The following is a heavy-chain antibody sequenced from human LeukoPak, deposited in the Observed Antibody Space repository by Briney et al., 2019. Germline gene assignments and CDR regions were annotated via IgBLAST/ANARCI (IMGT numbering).Heavy chain of an antibody. Sequence: ASVKVSCKASGYTFTGYYMHWVRLAPGQGLEWMGRINPNSGGTNYAQKFQGRVTMTRGTSISTAYMELSSLRSDDTAVYYCARDRRWQPFDYWGQGTLVTVSS. CDR2: INPNSGGT. J-gene: IGHJ4*02. V-gene: IGHV1-2*06. CDR3: ARDRRWQPFDY. D-gene: IGHD4-23*01. CDR1: GYTFTGYY.